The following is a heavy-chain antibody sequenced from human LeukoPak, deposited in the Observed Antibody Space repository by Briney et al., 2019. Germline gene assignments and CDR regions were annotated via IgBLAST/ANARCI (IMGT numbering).Heavy chain of an antibody. D-gene: IGHD1-26*01. CDR1: GYTFTRYG. CDR2: ISAYNGNT. Sequence: ASVKVCCKASGYTFTRYGISWVRQAPGQGLEWMGWISAYNGNTNYAQKLQGRVTMTTDTSTSTAYMELRSLRSDDTAVYYCARDLYLADYSGSYYFDYWGQGTLVTVSS. V-gene: IGHV1-18*01. J-gene: IGHJ4*02. CDR3: ARDLYLADYSGSYYFDY.